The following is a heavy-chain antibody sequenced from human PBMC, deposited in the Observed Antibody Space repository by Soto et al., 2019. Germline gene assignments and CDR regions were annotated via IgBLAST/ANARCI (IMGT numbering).Heavy chain of an antibody. V-gene: IGHV1-69*06. D-gene: IGHD3-22*01. CDR2: IIPIFGTA. CDR1: GGTFSSYA. CDR3: ARGSTYYHDCSGYTPTNAFDP. Sequence: SSLKVSCKASGGTFSSYAISWVRQAPGQGLEWMGGIIPIFGTANYAQKFQGRVTITADKSTSTAYMELSSLRSEDTAVYYCARGSTYYHDCSGYTPTNAFDPRGHGTLVTGSS. J-gene: IGHJ5*02.